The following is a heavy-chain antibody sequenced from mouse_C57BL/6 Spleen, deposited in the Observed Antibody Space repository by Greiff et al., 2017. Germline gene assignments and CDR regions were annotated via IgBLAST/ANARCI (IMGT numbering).Heavy chain of an antibody. CDR1: GYTFTSYW. CDR3: ARAEDITTARDWYFDV. CDR2: IHPNSGST. V-gene: IGHV1-64*01. D-gene: IGHD1-1*01. Sequence: QVQLQQPGAELVKPGASVKLSCKASGYTFTSYWMHWVKQRPGQGLEWIGMIHPNSGSTNYNEKFKSKATLTVDKSSSTAYMQLSNLTSEDSAVYYWARAEDITTARDWYFDVWGTGTTVTVSS. J-gene: IGHJ1*03.